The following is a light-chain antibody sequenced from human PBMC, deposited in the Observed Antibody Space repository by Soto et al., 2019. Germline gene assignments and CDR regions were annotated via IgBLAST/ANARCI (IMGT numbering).Light chain of an antibody. CDR2: DAS. Sequence: DIQMTQSPSSLSASVGDRVTITYRASQSISSYLNWYQQKPGKAPKLLIYDASSLQSGVPSRFSGSGSGTDFTLTISSLQPEDFATYYCQQSYSTPWTFGQGTKVEIK. CDR1: QSISSY. J-gene: IGKJ1*01. V-gene: IGKV1-39*01. CDR3: QQSYSTPWT.